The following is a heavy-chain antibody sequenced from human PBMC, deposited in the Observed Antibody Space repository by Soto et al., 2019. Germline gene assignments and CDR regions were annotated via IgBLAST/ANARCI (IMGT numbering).Heavy chain of an antibody. V-gene: IGHV1-8*01. CDR2: MNPGSGDT. CDR3: ARMEPFGSLNWFDP. D-gene: IGHD3-10*01. Sequence: GASVKVSCKASGYSFTNNDVSCVLQATGQGLEWMGWMNPGSGDTGYAQKFQGRVTMTRDISIATAYMELSSLRSDDTAIYYCARMEPFGSLNWFDPWGQGTLVTVSS. J-gene: IGHJ5*02. CDR1: GYSFTNND.